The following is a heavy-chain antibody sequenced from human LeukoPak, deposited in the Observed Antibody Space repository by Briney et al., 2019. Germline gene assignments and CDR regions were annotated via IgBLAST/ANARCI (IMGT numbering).Heavy chain of an antibody. Sequence: SETLSLTCTVSGGSISYYYWSWVRQSPGKGRGWIGYIYYSATTNYHPSLKSRVTISVDTSKTQFSLQLRSVTAADTAVYYCAREDPQTTAPVGMDGWGQGTTVNVSS. J-gene: IGHJ6*02. CDR2: IYYSATT. V-gene: IGHV4-59*01. CDR3: AREDPQTTAPVGMDG. CDR1: GGSISYYY. D-gene: IGHD4-17*01.